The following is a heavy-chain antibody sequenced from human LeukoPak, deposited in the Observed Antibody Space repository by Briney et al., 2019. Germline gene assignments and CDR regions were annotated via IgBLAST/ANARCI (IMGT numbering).Heavy chain of an antibody. CDR1: GYTFTSYD. J-gene: IGHJ6*03. CDR3: ARARIGDFWSGPIGYYYYYYMDV. D-gene: IGHD3-3*01. Sequence: ASVKVSCKASGYTFTSYDINGVRQATGQGLEWMGWMTPNSGNTGYAQKFQGRATITRNTSISTAYMGLSLLRSGDPALYYGARARIGDFWSGPIGYYYYYYMDVWGKGTTVTVYS. CDR2: MTPNSGNT. V-gene: IGHV1-8*03.